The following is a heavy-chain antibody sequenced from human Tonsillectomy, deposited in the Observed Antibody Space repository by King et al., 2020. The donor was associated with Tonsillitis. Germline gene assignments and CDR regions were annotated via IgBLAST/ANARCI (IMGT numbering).Heavy chain of an antibody. J-gene: IGHJ6*02. CDR2: ISYDGSNK. Sequence: VQLVESGGGVVQPGRSLRLSCTASGFTFSGYGMHWVRQAPGKGLEWVAVISYDGSNKYYADSVKGRFTISRDNSKNTLYLQMNSLRAEDTAVYYCAKARGTATYYSGMDVWGQGTTVTVSS. D-gene: IGHD5-18*01. V-gene: IGHV3-30*18. CDR3: AKARGTATYYSGMDV. CDR1: GFTFSGYG.